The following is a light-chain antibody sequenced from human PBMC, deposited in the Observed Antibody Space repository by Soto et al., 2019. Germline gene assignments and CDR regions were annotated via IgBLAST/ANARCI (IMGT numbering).Light chain of an antibody. CDR1: QSVSSN. CDR2: GAS. V-gene: IGKV3-15*01. CDR3: QQYNNWPPA. Sequence: EILMTQSPATLSVSLGERATLSCRASQSVSSNLAWYQQKPGQAPRLLIFGASTRATGLPARFSGSGSGTEFTLTISNLQSEDFALYYCQQYNNWPPAFGQGTTVEVK. J-gene: IGKJ1*01.